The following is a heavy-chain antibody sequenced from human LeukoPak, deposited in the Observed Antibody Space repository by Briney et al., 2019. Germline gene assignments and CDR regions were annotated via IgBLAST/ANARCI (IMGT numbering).Heavy chain of an antibody. CDR3: ARVGAVAGYYYYGMDV. CDR2: IYYSGST. CDR1: GGSISSISYQ. D-gene: IGHD6-19*01. Sequence: SETLSLTCTVSGGSISSISYQWSWIRQPPGKGLEWIGYIYYSGSTNYNPSLKSRVTISVDTSKNQFSLKLSSVTAADTAVYYCARVGAVAGYYYYGMDVWGQGTTVTVSS. J-gene: IGHJ6*02. V-gene: IGHV4-61*01.